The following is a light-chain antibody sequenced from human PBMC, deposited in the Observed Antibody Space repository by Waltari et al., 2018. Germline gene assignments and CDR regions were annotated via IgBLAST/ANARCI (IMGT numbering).Light chain of an antibody. CDR2: AAS. J-gene: IGKJ4*01. CDR1: QGISNY. Sequence: DIQMTQSPSAMSASVGDRVPINCRASQGISNYLVWFQQQPGKVPKRLIYAASSLQRGVPSRFSGSGSGTEFTLTISSLQPEDFATYYCLQHISYPLTFGGGTKVEIK. CDR3: LQHISYPLT. V-gene: IGKV1-17*03.